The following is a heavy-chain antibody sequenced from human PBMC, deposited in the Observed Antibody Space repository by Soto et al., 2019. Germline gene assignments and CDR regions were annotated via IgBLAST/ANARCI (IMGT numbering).Heavy chain of an antibody. Sequence: SGPTLVKPTQTLTLTCTFSGFSLSTSGVGVGWIRQPPGKALEWLAVIYWDDDKRYSPSLKSRLTITKDTSKNQVVLTMTTMDPVDTATYYCARRSPEYSGYDYFDYWGQGTLVTVSS. CDR2: IYWDDDK. V-gene: IGHV2-5*02. D-gene: IGHD5-12*01. CDR1: GFSLSTSGVG. J-gene: IGHJ4*02. CDR3: ARRSPEYSGYDYFDY.